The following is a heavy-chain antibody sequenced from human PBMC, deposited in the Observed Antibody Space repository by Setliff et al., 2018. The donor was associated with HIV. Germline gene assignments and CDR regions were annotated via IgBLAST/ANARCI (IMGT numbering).Heavy chain of an antibody. V-gene: IGHV3-23*01. CDR3: AKXXXXXXPXXFDX. J-gene: IGHJ4*02. CDR2: INGGGTT. CDR1: GFTFSAYX. Sequence: PGGSLRLSCAASGFTFSAYXXXXXXXXXXXGLEXXXXINGGGTTXXXXSVKGRFTIXXXXXKNXXYLQMNSLRDEDTAVSYCAKXXXXXXPXXFDXXXQXXXVT.